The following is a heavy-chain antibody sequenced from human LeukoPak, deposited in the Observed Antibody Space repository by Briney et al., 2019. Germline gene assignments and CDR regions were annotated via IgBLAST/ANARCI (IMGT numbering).Heavy chain of an antibody. D-gene: IGHD4-17*01. CDR2: ISSSSYI. Sequence: GGALILSCAASGFNFSSYRMNWVRQAPGKGLEGVSSISSSSYIYYVDSVKGRFIISRDNAKNSLYLQMNSLRAEDTVVYYCARAPRGTVTHDYWGQGTLVTVSS. V-gene: IGHV3-21*01. J-gene: IGHJ4*02. CDR1: GFNFSSYR. CDR3: ARAPRGTVTHDY.